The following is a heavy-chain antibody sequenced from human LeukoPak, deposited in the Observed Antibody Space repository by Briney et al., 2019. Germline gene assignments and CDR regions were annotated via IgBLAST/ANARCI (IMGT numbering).Heavy chain of an antibody. CDR1: GFTFSSYA. CDR3: ARVPSITIFGVVRSYYMDV. J-gene: IGHJ6*03. CDR2: ISSNGGST. D-gene: IGHD3-3*01. Sequence: GGSLRLSCAASGFTFSSYAMHWVRQAPGKGLEYVSAISSNGGSTYYANSVKGRFTISRDNSKNTLYLQMGSLRAEDMAVYYCARVPSITIFGVVRSYYMDVWGKGTTVTVSS. V-gene: IGHV3-64*01.